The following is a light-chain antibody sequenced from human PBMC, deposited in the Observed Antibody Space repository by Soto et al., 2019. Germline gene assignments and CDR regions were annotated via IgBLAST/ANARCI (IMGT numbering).Light chain of an antibody. CDR3: QQYNSWLWT. CDR1: QSVSSN. V-gene: IGKV3-15*01. CDR2: GAS. J-gene: IGKJ1*01. Sequence: IALPQSPGTLSLSPEEPAPPSCRASQSVSSNLAWYQQKPGQAPRLLIYGASTRATGIPARFSGSGSGTEFTLTISSLQSEDFAVYYCQQYNSWLWTFGQGTKVDIK.